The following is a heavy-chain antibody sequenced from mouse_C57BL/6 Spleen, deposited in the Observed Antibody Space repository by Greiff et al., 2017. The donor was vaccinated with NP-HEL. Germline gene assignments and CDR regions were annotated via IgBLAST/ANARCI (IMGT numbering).Heavy chain of an antibody. Sequence: QVQLKQSGAELVKPGASVKMSCKASGYTFTSYWITWVKQRPGQGLEWIGDIYPGSGSTNYNEKFKSKATLTVDTSSSTAYMQLSSLTSEDSAVYYCARYTTVVDFDYWGQGTTLTVSS. CDR2: IYPGSGST. J-gene: IGHJ2*01. CDR1: GYTFTSYW. CDR3: ARYTTVVDFDY. V-gene: IGHV1-55*01. D-gene: IGHD1-1*01.